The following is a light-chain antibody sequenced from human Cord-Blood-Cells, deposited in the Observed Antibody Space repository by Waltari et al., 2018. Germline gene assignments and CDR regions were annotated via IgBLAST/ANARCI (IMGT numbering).Light chain of an antibody. Sequence: QPALTHPASVPGSPGHSITISYTGTSSDVLGYNYVSCYQQHPGKAPKLMIYDVSNRHSGVSNRCSGSNSGNTASLTISGLQAEDEADYYCSSYTSSSTLVVFGGGTKLTVL. CDR3: SSYTSSSTLVV. CDR1: SSDVLGYNY. V-gene: IGLV2-14*01. J-gene: IGLJ2*01. CDR2: DVS.